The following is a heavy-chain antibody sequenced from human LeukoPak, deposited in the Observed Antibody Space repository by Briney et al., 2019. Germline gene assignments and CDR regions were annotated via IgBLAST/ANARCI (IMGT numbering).Heavy chain of an antibody. CDR1: GGSISGYY. Sequence: SETLSLTCTVSGGSISGYYWGWIRQPPGKGLEWIGYIYYTGSTNYNPSLKSRVTMSVDTSKNQFSLKLSSVTAADTAVYYCARGTYCGSDCYSFEYWGQGTLVTVSS. D-gene: IGHD2-21*01. J-gene: IGHJ4*02. CDR3: ARGTYCGSDCYSFEY. CDR2: IYYTGST. V-gene: IGHV4-59*12.